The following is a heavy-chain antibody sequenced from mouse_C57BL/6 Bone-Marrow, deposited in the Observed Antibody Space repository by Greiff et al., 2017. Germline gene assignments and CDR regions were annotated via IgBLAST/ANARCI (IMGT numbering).Heavy chain of an antibody. Sequence: QVQLQQPGAELVKPGASVKLSCKASGYTFTSYWMHWVKQRPGKGLEWIGQIYPGDGDTNSNGKFKGKATLTADKSSSTAYMQLSSLTSEDSAVYFCARDWDYFDYWGQGTTLTVSS. CDR2: IYPGDGDT. CDR1: GYTFTSYW. J-gene: IGHJ2*01. V-gene: IGHV1-80*01. CDR3: ARDWDYFDY. D-gene: IGHD4-1*01.